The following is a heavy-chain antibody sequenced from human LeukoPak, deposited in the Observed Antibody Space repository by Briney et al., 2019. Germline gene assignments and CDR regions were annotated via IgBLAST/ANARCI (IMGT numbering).Heavy chain of an antibody. V-gene: IGHV4-39*07. CDR1: GGSIRSSSYN. Sequence: RPSETLSLTCTVSGGSIRSSSYNWGWIRQPPGKGLEWIGSIHYTGTTFYNPSLKSRVTISVDTSKNQFSLNLSSVTAADTAVYYCASSVPGYQLYYYYMDVWGKGTTVTISS. J-gene: IGHJ6*03. D-gene: IGHD2-2*01. CDR3: ASSVPGYQLYYYYMDV. CDR2: IHYTGTT.